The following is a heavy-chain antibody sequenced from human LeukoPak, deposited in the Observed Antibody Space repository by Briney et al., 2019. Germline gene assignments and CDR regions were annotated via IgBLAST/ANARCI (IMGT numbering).Heavy chain of an antibody. CDR2: IYTSGST. J-gene: IGHJ6*02. V-gene: IGHV4-4*07. D-gene: IGHD6-19*01. CDR1: GGSISSYY. CDR3: ARDSLASGWSSGGMDV. Sequence: SETLSLTCTVSGGSISSYYWSWIRQPAGKGLEWIGRIYTSGSTNYNPSLKSRVTMSVDTSKNQFSLKLSSVTAADTAVYYCARDSLASGWSSGGMDVWGQGTTVTVSS.